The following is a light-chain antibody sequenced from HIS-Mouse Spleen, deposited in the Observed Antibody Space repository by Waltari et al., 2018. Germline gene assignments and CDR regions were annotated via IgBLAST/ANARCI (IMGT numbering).Light chain of an antibody. CDR3: AAWDDSLSGVV. J-gene: IGLJ2*01. Sequence: QSVLTQPPSASGTPGQRVTISCSGSSPNIGSNYVTCYQQLPGTAPKLLRYRNNQRPSGVPDRFSGSKSGTSASLAISGLRSEDEADYYCAAWDDSLSGVVFGGGTKLTVL. CDR1: SPNIGSNY. V-gene: IGLV1-47*01. CDR2: RNN.